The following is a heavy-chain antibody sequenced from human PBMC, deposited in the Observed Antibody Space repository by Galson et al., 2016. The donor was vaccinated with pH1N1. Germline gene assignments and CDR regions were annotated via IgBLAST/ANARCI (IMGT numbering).Heavy chain of an antibody. CDR2: IYPGDSDT. Sequence: QSGAEVKKPGESLKISCKGTGSSFSPYWIAWVRQMPGEGLEWMGIIYPGDSDTRYSPSFQGQVTISADKSISAAYLQWSSLQASDTAMYFCARLGIPATIDYHYYLDDWGKGTTVTVSS. D-gene: IGHD2-2*01. CDR1: GSSFSPYW. J-gene: IGHJ6*03. V-gene: IGHV5-51*01. CDR3: ARLGIPATIDYHYYLDD.